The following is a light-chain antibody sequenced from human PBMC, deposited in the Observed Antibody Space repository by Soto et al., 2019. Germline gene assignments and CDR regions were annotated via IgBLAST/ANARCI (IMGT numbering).Light chain of an antibody. CDR2: EVS. CDR3: SSHTNSNTRI. CDR1: SSDVGGYNY. Sequence: QSALTQPASVSGSPGQSITISCTGSSSDVGGYNYVSWYQQHPGKAPKIMIYEVSNRPSGVSNRFSGSKSGNTASLTISGLHAEDEADYYCSSHTNSNTRIFGGGTKLTVL. J-gene: IGLJ2*01. V-gene: IGLV2-14*01.